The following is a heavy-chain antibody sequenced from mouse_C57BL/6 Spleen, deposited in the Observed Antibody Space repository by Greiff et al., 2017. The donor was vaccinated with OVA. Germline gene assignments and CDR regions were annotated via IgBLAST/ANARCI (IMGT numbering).Heavy chain of an antibody. V-gene: IGHV14-1*01. D-gene: IGHD1-1*01. CDR2: IDPEDGDT. CDR1: GFNIKDYY. J-gene: IGHJ1*03. Sequence: EVKLMESGAELVRPGASVKLSCTASGFNIKDYYMHWVKQRPEQGLEWIGRIDPEDGDTEYAPKFQGKATMTADTSSNTAYLQLSSLTSEDTAVYYCTTLITTVVATPYFDAWGTGTTVTVSS. CDR3: TTLITTVVATPYFDA.